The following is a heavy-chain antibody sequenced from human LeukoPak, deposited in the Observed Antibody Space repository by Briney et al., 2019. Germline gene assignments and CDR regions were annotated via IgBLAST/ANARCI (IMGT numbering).Heavy chain of an antibody. CDR2: IRYDGSNA. V-gene: IGHV3-30*02. CDR1: GFTFSGYA. CDR3: ARDFGVVVAAKFDY. J-gene: IGHJ4*02. D-gene: IGHD2-15*01. Sequence: GGSLRLSCAASGFTFSGYAMNWVRQAPGKGLEWVAFIRYDGSNAYYADSVKGRFTISRDNSKNTLYLQMNSLRAEDTAVYYCARDFGVVVAAKFDYWGQGTLVTVSS.